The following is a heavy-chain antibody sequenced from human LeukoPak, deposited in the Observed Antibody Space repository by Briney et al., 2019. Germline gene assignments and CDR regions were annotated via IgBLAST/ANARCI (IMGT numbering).Heavy chain of an antibody. Sequence: GGSLRLSCTASEFTFSDYYMTWIRQAPGKGLECVSYISSGSSTIYYADSVKGRFTISRDNAKNSLYLQMNSLRAEDTAVYYCARGRDYFDYWGQGTLVTVSS. J-gene: IGHJ4*02. CDR1: EFTFSDYY. V-gene: IGHV3-11*01. CDR3: ARGRDYFDY. CDR2: ISSGSSTI.